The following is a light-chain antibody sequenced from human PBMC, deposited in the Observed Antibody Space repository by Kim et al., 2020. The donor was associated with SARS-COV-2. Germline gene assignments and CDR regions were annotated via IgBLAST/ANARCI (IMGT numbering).Light chain of an antibody. CDR2: YDS. CDR1: NIGSKS. CDR3: QVWDSSSAHRV. Sequence: SYELTQPPSVSVAPGKTARITCGGNNIGSKSVHWYQQKPGQAPVLVIYYDSDRPSGIPERFSGSNSGNTATRTISRVEAGDEADYYCQVWDSSSAHRVFGGGTQLTVL. V-gene: IGLV3-21*04. J-gene: IGLJ3*02.